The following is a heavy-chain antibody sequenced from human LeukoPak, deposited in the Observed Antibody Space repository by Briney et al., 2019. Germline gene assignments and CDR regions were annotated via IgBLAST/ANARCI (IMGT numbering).Heavy chain of an antibody. J-gene: IGHJ4*02. CDR2: INPNSGGT. D-gene: IGHD3-3*01. Sequence: ASAKVSCKASGYTFTGYYMHWVRQAPGQGLEWMGWINPNSGGTNYAQKFQGRVTMTRDTSISTAHMELSRLRSDDTAVYYCARADYDFWSGPKYNWSRVWGVQDYWGQGTLVTVSS. CDR3: ARADYDFWSGPKYNWSRVWGVQDY. V-gene: IGHV1-2*02. CDR1: GYTFTGYY.